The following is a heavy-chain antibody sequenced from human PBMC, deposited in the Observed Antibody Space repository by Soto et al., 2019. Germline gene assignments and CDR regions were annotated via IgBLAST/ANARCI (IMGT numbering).Heavy chain of an antibody. CDR1: GFTLSSNS. J-gene: IGHJ4*02. CDR3: AREAGGSYHAY. D-gene: IGHD1-26*01. Sequence: EVQLVESGGGLVQPGGSLRLSCAASGFTLSSNSMNWVRQAPGKGLEWVSYISSSSSSIYYAASVKGRCTSSRDNAKNSLYPQINSLRAEDTAVSYGAREAGGSYHAYWGQGTLVTVSS. CDR2: ISSSSSSI. V-gene: IGHV3-48*01.